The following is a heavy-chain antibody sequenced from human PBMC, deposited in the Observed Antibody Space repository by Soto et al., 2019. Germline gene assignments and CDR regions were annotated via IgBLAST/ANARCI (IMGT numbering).Heavy chain of an antibody. J-gene: IGHJ5*02. CDR2: VNNDGSVT. CDR1: GLTFSGYW. Sequence: GGSLRLSCAASGLTFSGYWMHWVRQAPGKGLVWVSRVNNDGSVTNYAGSVEGRFTISRDDAKNTLYLQMNSLRAEDTAVYYCARDPPHNWFDPSGQGIRVTVSS. V-gene: IGHV3-74*01. CDR3: ARDPPHNWFDP.